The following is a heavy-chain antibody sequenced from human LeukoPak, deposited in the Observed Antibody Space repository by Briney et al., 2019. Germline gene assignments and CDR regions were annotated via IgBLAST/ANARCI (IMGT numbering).Heavy chain of an antibody. J-gene: IGHJ4*02. CDR2: IGSSSTYT. Sequence: GGSLRLSCAASGFTFSDFYMSWIRQAPGKGLEWVSYIGSSSTYTNYADSVKGRFTISRDNAKDSLYLQMSSLRADDTAVYYCARGGQELDNWGQGTLVTVSS. V-gene: IGHV3-11*06. CDR1: GFTFSDFY. CDR3: ARGGQELDN. D-gene: IGHD1-26*01.